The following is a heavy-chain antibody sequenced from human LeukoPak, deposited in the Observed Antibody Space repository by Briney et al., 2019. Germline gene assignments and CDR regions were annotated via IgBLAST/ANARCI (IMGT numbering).Heavy chain of an antibody. CDR1: GYSISSGYY. CDR2: IYYSGST. J-gene: IGHJ4*02. D-gene: IGHD3-3*01. V-gene: IGHV4-61*01. CDR3: ARGTYDFWSGPLGFDY. Sequence: PSETLSLTCTVSGYSISSGYYWGWIRQPPGKGLEWIGYIYYSGSTNYNPSLKSRVTISVDTSKNQFSLKLSSVTAADTAVYYCARGTYDFWSGPLGFDYWGQGTLVTVSS.